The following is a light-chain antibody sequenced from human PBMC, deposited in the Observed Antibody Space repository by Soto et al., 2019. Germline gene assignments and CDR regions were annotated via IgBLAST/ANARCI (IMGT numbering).Light chain of an antibody. CDR2: GVN. V-gene: IGLV2-11*01. CDR1: SSDVGSYNY. J-gene: IGLJ2*01. Sequence: QSALTQPRSVSGSPRQSVTISCTGTSSDVGSYNYVSWYQQSPGKAPKLIIYGVNKRPSGVPDRFSGSKSGNTASLTISGLQADDEADYYCSSFAGSYSVLFGGGTQLTVL. CDR3: SSFAGSYSVL.